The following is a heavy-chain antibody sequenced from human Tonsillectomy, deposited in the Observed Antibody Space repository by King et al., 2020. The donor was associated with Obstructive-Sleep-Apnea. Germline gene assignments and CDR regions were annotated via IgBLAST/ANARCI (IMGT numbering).Heavy chain of an antibody. Sequence: VQLQESGPGLVKPSETLSLTCSVSGYSISSGYYWGWLRQPPGKGLEWIGSIYHSGSTYYNPSLKSRVTISVDTSRNHFSLRLSSVTAADTAVYYCARDPQAWTDSSRPNAFDIWGQGTMVTVSS. D-gene: IGHD1-1*01. V-gene: IGHV4-38-2*02. CDR2: IYHSGST. CDR3: ARDPQAWTDSSRPNAFDI. CDR1: GYSISSGYY. J-gene: IGHJ3*02.